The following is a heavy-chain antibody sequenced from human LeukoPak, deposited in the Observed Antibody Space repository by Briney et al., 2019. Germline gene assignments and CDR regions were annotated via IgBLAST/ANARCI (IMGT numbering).Heavy chain of an antibody. CDR3: ARDFLHLGR. J-gene: IGHJ3*01. CDR1: GFTFSSYW. CDR2: INTDGSNT. V-gene: IGHV3-74*01. Sequence: PGGSLRLSGAASGFTFSSYWMHWVRQSPGKGLVWFSRINTDGSNTDYADSAKGRFTFSRDNAKNTLYRRMTSLRAEATACFSGARDFLHLGRWGQGTMVTVSS. D-gene: IGHD7-27*01.